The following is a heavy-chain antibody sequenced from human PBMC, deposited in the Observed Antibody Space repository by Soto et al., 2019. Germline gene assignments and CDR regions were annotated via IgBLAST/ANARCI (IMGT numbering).Heavy chain of an antibody. D-gene: IGHD1-1*01. CDR1: AGSVMAPDW. CDR2: VHISSHS. V-gene: IGHV4-4*02. J-gene: IGHJ5*01. CDR3: ARVRQGCSANNCYFDP. Sequence: SEALSLTCTLSAGSVMAPDWLNWVRQSPEKGLELIAEVHISSHSNYNPSLRSRVSVSIDSSKNQFYLNLNSVTAADTAIYYCARVRQGCSANNCYFDPWGQGTQVTVSS.